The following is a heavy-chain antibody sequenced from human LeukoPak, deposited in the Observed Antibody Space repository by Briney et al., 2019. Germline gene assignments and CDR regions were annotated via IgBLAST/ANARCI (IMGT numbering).Heavy chain of an antibody. CDR3: ARATGGSSWYGGAYYYYYGMDV. CDR2: ISGSGGST. CDR1: GFTFSSYA. Sequence: GGSLRLSCAASGFTFSSYAMSWVRQAPGKGLEWVSAISGSGGSTYYADSVKGRFTTSRDNAKNSLYLQMNSLRAEDTAVYYCARATGGSSWYGGAYYYYYGMDVWGQGTTVTVSS. V-gene: IGHV3-23*01. J-gene: IGHJ6*02. D-gene: IGHD6-13*01.